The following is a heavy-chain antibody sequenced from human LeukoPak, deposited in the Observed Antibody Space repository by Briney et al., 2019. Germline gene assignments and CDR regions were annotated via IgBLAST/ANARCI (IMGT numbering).Heavy chain of an antibody. Sequence: SETLSLTCGVSAYSISSGYFWGWIRQPPGKGLEWIGAIYNTGSTYNNPSLKSRVSISVDTSKNQFSLKLSSVTAADTAVYYCARVRGYYGDNFDYWGQGTLVTVSA. D-gene: IGHD3-10*01. J-gene: IGHJ4*02. V-gene: IGHV4-38-2*01. CDR3: ARVRGYYGDNFDY. CDR2: IYNTGST. CDR1: AYSISSGYF.